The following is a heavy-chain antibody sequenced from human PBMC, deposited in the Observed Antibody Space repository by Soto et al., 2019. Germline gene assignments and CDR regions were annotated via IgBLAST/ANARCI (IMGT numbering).Heavy chain of an antibody. D-gene: IGHD2-21*01. Sequence: EERLVQSGGGLVQPGGSLRLSCAASGSSVGGNYMSWVRQAPGKGLELVSLIYSGGNPFYADSMKGRFTLSRDNSNNMLYLQMDSLRAEDTAVYYCARGPNSDCWGQGTLVIVSS. CDR1: GSSVGGNY. J-gene: IGHJ4*02. CDR2: IYSGGNP. V-gene: IGHV3-53*01. CDR3: ARGPNSDC.